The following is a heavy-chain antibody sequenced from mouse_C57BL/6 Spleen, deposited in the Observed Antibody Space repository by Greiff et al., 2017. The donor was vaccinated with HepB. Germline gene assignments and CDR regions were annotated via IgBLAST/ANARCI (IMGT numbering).Heavy chain of an antibody. CDR1: GYTFTSYW. D-gene: IGHD2-4*01. V-gene: IGHV1-59*01. CDR2: IDPSDSYT. CDR3: ARLRRHYYAMDY. J-gene: IGHJ4*01. Sequence: QVQLQQPGAELVRPGTSVKLSCKASGYTFTSYWMHWVKQRPGQGLEWIGVIDPSDSYTNYNQKFKGKATLTVDTSSSTAYMQLSSLTSEDSAVYYCARLRRHYYAMDYWGQGTSVTVSS.